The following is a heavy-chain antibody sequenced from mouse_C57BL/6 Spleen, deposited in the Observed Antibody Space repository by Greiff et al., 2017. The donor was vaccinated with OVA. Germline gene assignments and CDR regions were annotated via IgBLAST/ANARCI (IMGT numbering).Heavy chain of an antibody. Sequence: ESGPGLVKPSQSLSLTCSVTGYSITSGYYWNWIRQFPGNKLEWMGYISYDGSNNYNPSLKNRISITRDTSKNQFFLKLNSVTTEDTATYYCAREEYYGSSYVGYFDVWGTGTTVTVSS. CDR1: GYSITSGYY. J-gene: IGHJ1*03. D-gene: IGHD1-1*01. V-gene: IGHV3-6*01. CDR2: ISYDGSN. CDR3: AREEYYGSSYVGYFDV.